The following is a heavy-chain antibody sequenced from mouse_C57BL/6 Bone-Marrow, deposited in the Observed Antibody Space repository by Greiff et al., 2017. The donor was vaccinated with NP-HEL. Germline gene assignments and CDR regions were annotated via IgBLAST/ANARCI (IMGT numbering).Heavy chain of an antibody. D-gene: IGHD2-1*01. V-gene: IGHV1-18*01. CDR3: AIYGNYEDYAMDY. J-gene: IGHJ4*01. CDR2: INPNNGGT. Sequence: EVQLQESGPELVKPGASVKIPCKASGYTFTDYNMDWVKQSHGKSLEWIGDINPNNGGTIYNQKFKGKATLTVDKSSSTAYMELRSLTSEDTAVYYCAIYGNYEDYAMDYWGQGTSVTVSS. CDR1: GYTFTDYN.